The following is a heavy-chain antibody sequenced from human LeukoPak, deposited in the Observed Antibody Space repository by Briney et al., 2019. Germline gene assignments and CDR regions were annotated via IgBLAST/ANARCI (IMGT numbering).Heavy chain of an antibody. Sequence: SETLSLTCAVYGVSFSGYYWSWIRQPPGKGLEWIGEINHSGSTNYNPSLKSRVTISVDTSKNQFSLKLSSVTAADTAVYYCARGQAARLFDYWGQGTLVTASS. V-gene: IGHV4-34*01. J-gene: IGHJ4*02. CDR2: INHSGST. CDR1: GVSFSGYY. CDR3: ARGQAARLFDY. D-gene: IGHD6-6*01.